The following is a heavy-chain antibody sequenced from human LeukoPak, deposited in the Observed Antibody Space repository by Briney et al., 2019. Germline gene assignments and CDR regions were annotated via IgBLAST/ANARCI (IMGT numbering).Heavy chain of an antibody. Sequence: GASVKVSCKASGATFSSYGISWGRQAPGQGLEWMGGIIAIFGTANYAQKFQCRVTITTDESTSTAYMELTSMRPEDPAVYYCARGAVHYYGSGSYSVWGQGTLVTVSS. J-gene: IGHJ1*01. CDR3: ARGAVHYYGSGSYSV. CDR1: GATFSSYG. D-gene: IGHD3-10*01. CDR2: IIAIFGTA. V-gene: IGHV1-69*05.